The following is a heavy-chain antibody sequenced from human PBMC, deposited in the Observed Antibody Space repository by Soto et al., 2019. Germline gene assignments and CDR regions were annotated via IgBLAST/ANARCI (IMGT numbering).Heavy chain of an antibody. CDR1: GGSISSSSYY. CDR3: AMLGYCSGGSCYDLKLSWFDP. Sequence: SETLSLTCTVSGGSISSSSYYWGWIRQPPGKGLEWIGSIYYSGSTYYNPSLKSRVTISVDTSKNQFSLKLSSVTAADTAVYYFAMLGYCSGGSCYDLKLSWFDPWGQGTLVTVSS. J-gene: IGHJ5*02. V-gene: IGHV4-39*01. CDR2: IYYSGST. D-gene: IGHD2-15*01.